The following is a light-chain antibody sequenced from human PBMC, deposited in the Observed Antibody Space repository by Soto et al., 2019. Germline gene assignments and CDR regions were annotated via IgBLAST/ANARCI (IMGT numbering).Light chain of an antibody. Sequence: EILVTQPPHPLPVTPGEPASISCRSSQSLLHSNGYNYLDWYLQKPGQSPQLLIDLGSNRASGVPDRFSGSGSGTEFTLTISSLQPDDFATYYCQQYNIYRWTFGLRTKVDIK. V-gene: IGKV2-28*01. CDR3: QQYNIYRWT. CDR1: QSLLHSNGYNY. J-gene: IGKJ1*01. CDR2: LGS.